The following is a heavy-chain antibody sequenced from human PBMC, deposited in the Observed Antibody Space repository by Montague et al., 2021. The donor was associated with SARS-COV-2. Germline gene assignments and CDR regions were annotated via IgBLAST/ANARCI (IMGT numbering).Heavy chain of an antibody. CDR1: GGSISSGGYY. CDR3: ARAGITIFGVVTHYDH. Sequence: TLSLTCTVSGGSISSGGYYWSWIRQHPGKGLEWIGYIYYSGSTYYNPSLKSRVTISVDTSKNQFSLKLSSVTAADTAVYYCARAGITIFGVVTHYDHWGQGTLVTVSS. D-gene: IGHD3-3*01. CDR2: IYYSGST. V-gene: IGHV4-31*03. J-gene: IGHJ4*02.